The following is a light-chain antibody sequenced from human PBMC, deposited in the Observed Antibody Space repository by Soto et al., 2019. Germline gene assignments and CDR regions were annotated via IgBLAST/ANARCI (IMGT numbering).Light chain of an antibody. J-gene: IGKJ4*01. V-gene: IGKV3-11*01. CDR3: QLRSNWLS. CDR2: HAS. Sequence: EIVLTQSPGTLSLSPGETATLSCRASQSVSSYLTWYQQKPGQAPRLLIYHASIRATGIPARFSGSGSGTDYTITISCLEPEDSAVYYCQLRSNWLSFGGGTKVEI. CDR1: QSVSSY.